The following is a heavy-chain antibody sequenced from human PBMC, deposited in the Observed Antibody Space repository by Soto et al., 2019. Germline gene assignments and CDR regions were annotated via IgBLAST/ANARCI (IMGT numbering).Heavy chain of an antibody. D-gene: IGHD3-10*01. CDR1: GYTFTGYF. J-gene: IGHJ5*02. Sequence: GASVKVSFKASGYTFTGYFMHWVRQAPGQGLEWMGWINPYSGGADYAQSFQGRVTMTRDTSISTVYMELSRLRFDDTAVYYCARVIRGAYYNSPLDTWGQGTVVTVSS. CDR2: INPYSGGA. V-gene: IGHV1-2*02. CDR3: ARVIRGAYYNSPLDT.